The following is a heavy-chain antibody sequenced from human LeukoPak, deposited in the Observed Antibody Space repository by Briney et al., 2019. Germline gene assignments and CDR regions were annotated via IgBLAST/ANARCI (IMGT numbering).Heavy chain of an antibody. CDR3: ARGGVAARLSAAFDI. CDR2: INHSGST. J-gene: IGHJ3*02. V-gene: IGHV4-34*01. Sequence: PSETLSLTCAVYGGSFSGYYWSWIRQPPGKGLEWIGEINHSGSTNYNPSLKSRVTISVDTSKNQFSLKLSSVTAADTAVYYCARGGVAARLSAAFDIWGQGTMVTVSS. D-gene: IGHD6-6*01. CDR1: GGSFSGYY.